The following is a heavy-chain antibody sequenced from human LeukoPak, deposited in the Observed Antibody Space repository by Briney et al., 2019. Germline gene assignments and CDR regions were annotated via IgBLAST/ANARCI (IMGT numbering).Heavy chain of an antibody. J-gene: IGHJ4*02. CDR3: CRGILTPDS. V-gene: IGHV3-23*01. CDR2: IVGFDNKA. CDR1: GFTFISYG. Sequence: PGGSLRLSCAASGFTFISYGMTWVRQAPGKGLEWVSSIVGFDNKAYYADSVKGRFSISRDNSKNTLYLEMNSLRTEDTAVYYCCRGILTPDSWGQGTLVTVSS. D-gene: IGHD3-10*01.